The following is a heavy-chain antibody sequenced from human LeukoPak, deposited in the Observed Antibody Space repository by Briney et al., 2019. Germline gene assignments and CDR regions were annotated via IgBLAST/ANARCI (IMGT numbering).Heavy chain of an antibody. J-gene: IGHJ3*01. Sequence: SETLSLTCSVSGGSLSRSYWNWIRQSPGKGLEWIGHIGYSGNSGKINYNPSLKSRVTISIDTSKNQFSLKLISVTAADTALYYCARDIAVGGLRRDAFDVWGQGTMVTVSS. CDR3: ARDIAVGGLRRDAFDV. CDR1: GGSLSRSY. D-gene: IGHD6-13*01. CDR2: IGYSGNS. V-gene: IGHV4-59*01.